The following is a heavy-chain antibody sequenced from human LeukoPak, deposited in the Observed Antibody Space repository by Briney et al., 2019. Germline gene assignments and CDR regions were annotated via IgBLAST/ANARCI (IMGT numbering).Heavy chain of an antibody. V-gene: IGHV4-34*01. Sequence: SETLSLTCGVSGVSFDDYYWSWVRQTPGKGLEWLGEINHSGYTNDSPSLKRHVTLSIDTSRKQFSLNLRSVTVADAGSYYWTRMTTVHDHWGQGTLVTVSS. J-gene: IGHJ5*02. CDR2: INHSGYT. CDR3: TRMTTVHDH. CDR1: GVSFDDYY. D-gene: IGHD4-17*01.